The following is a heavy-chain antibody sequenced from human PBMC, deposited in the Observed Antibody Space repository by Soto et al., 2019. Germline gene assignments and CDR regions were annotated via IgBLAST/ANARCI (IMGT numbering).Heavy chain of an antibody. CDR2: IIPIFGTT. J-gene: IGHJ6*02. Sequence: QVQLVQSGAEVKKPGSSVKVSCKASGGTFSSYAITWVRQDPGQGLEWMGRIIPIFGTTNYAQKFQGRVTITADESTSTAYMGLSSLRSDDTAVYYCAKSPDPYSSSNNCYCGMDVRGQGTTVTVTS. CDR3: AKSPDPYSSSNNCYCGMDV. V-gene: IGHV1-69*15. CDR1: GGTFSSYA. D-gene: IGHD6-6*01.